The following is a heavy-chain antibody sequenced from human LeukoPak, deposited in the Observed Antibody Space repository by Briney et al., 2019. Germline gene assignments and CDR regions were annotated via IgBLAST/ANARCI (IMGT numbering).Heavy chain of an antibody. Sequence: GGSLRLSCTASGFTFSSYSMNWVRQAPGKGLEWVSSISRTSSDIYYADSLKGRFTTSRDNAKNSLYLQMNSLRVEDTAVYYCARELYPGEIWGQGTLVTASS. CDR3: ARELYPGEI. J-gene: IGHJ4*02. D-gene: IGHD2-8*01. CDR2: ISRTSSDI. V-gene: IGHV3-21*01. CDR1: GFTFSSYS.